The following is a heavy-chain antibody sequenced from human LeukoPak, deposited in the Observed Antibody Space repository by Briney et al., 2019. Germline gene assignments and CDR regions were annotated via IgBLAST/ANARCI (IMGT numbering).Heavy chain of an antibody. V-gene: IGHV3-66*01. CDR1: GFTVSSNY. CDR2: VYSGGST. Sequence: GGSLRLSCAASGFTVSSNYMSWVRQAPGKGLEWVSVVYSGGSTYYADSVKGRFTISRDNSKNTLYLQMNSLRAEDTAVYYCARAAADEYYYDSSGYYSNWYFDLWGRGTLVTVSS. CDR3: ARAAADEYYYDSSGYYSNWYFDL. D-gene: IGHD3-22*01. J-gene: IGHJ2*01.